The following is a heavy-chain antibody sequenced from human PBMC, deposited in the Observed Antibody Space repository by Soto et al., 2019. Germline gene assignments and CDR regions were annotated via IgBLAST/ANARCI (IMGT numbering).Heavy chain of an antibody. CDR3: TRGLLGGAPSYTFRGMDV. CDR1: GFTFSDHY. J-gene: IGHJ6*01. V-gene: IGHV3-72*01. Sequence: EVQLVESGGGLVQPGGSLRLSCAASGFTFSDHYMDWVRQAPGKGLEWVARSRNRVNSHTTEYAASVKGRFTISRDESKSSLYLQMNSLKIEDTAVYYCTRGLLGGAPSYTFRGMDVWGQGTTVTVSS. D-gene: IGHD1-26*01. CDR2: SRNRVNSHTT.